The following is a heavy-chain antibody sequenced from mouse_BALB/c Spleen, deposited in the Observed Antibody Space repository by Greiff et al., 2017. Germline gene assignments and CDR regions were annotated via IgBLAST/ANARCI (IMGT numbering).Heavy chain of an antibody. CDR1: GFSLTSYG. D-gene: IGHD1-1*01. Sequence: VKLMESGPGLVAPSQSLSITCTVSGFSLTSYGVHWVRQPPGKGLEWLGVIWAGGSTNYNSALMSRLSISKDNSKSQVFLKMNSLQTDDTAMYYCAREEYYGSNPAWFAYWGQGTLVTVSA. CDR3: AREEYYGSNPAWFAY. J-gene: IGHJ3*01. V-gene: IGHV2-9*02. CDR2: IWAGGST.